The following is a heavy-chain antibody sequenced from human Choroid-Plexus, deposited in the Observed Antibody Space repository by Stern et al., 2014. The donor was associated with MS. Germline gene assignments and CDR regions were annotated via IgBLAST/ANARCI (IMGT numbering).Heavy chain of an antibody. J-gene: IGHJ4*02. CDR2: ISYDGSK. D-gene: IGHD2/OR15-2a*01. V-gene: IGHV3-30*18. CDR1: GFPLSSFG. Sequence: VQLVESGGGVVQPGSPLGSPGAPSGFPLSSFGFHWVRQAPGKGLEGVALISYDGSKDYADSVKGRFAISRDNSKNTLYLQMNSLRAEDTAVYYCAKDRQYLTFFFDFWGQGSLVTVSS. CDR3: AKDRQYLTFFFDF.